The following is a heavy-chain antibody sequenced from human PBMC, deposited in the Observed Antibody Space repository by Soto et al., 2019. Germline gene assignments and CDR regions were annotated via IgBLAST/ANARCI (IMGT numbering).Heavy chain of an antibody. V-gene: IGHV4-59*01. CDR1: GGSISSYY. J-gene: IGHJ3*02. CDR2: IYYSGST. CDR3: ATYSSSWFNPSYAFDI. D-gene: IGHD6-13*01. Sequence: SETLSLTCTVSGGSISSYYWSWIRQPPGKGLEWIGYIYYSGSTNYNPSLKSRVTISVDTSKNQFSLKLSSVTAADTAVYYCATYSSSWFNPSYAFDIWGQGTMVTVSS.